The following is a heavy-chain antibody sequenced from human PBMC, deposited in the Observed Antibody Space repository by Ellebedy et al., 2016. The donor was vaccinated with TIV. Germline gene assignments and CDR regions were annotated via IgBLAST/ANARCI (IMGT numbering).Heavy chain of an antibody. CDR1: GFTVSIYY. CDR3: ARDQGVGWFDS. CDR2: LYSGGTT. V-gene: IGHV3-53*01. Sequence: GGSLRLSXAVSGFTVSIYYMSWVRQAPGKGLEWVSILYSGGTTDYADSVKGRFTISRDNSKNTLYLQINSLRAEDTAIYYCARDQGVGWFDSWGQGTLVTVSS. J-gene: IGHJ5*01.